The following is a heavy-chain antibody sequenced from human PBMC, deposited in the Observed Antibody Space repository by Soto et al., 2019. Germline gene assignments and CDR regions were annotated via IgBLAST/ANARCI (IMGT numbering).Heavy chain of an antibody. CDR2: IIPIFGTE. J-gene: IGHJ4*02. V-gene: IGHV1-69*01. CDR3: ASPGTEGAYYYDSSGYYYC. D-gene: IGHD3-22*01. CDR1: GGTFSSYA. Sequence: QVQLVQSGAEVKKPGSSVKVSCKASGGTFSSYAISWVRQAPGQGLEWMGGIIPIFGTENYAQKFQGRVTITADESTSTAYMELSSLRSEDTAVYYCASPGTEGAYYYDSSGYYYCWGQGTLVTVSS.